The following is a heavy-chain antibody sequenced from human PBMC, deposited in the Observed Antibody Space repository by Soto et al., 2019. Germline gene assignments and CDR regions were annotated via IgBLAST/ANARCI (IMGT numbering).Heavy chain of an antibody. J-gene: IGHJ4*02. CDR2: ISYDGSNK. CDR3: AREYGITGTTFDY. D-gene: IGHD1-7*01. Sequence: QVQLVESGGGVVQPGRSLRLSCAASGFTFSSYAMHWVRRAPGKGLEWVAVISYDGSNKYYADSVKGRFTISRDNSKNTLYLQMNSLRAEDTAVYYCAREYGITGTTFDYWGQGTLVTVSS. CDR1: GFTFSSYA. V-gene: IGHV3-30-3*01.